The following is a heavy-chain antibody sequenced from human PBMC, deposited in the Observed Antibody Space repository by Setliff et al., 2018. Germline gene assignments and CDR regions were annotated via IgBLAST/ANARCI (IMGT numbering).Heavy chain of an antibody. CDR2: ISSSGST. CDR3: ARDGGMGMIKGYYYGLDV. J-gene: IGHJ6*02. CDR1: GFTFSSYT. V-gene: IGHV3-48*03. Sequence: GGSLRLSCAASGFTFSSYTMNWVRQGPGKGLEWVAYISSSGSTYYANSVKCRFTISRDNAKNSLYLQMNSLRAEDTAVYYCARDGGMGMIKGYYYGLDVWGQGTSVTVSS. D-gene: IGHD3-16*01.